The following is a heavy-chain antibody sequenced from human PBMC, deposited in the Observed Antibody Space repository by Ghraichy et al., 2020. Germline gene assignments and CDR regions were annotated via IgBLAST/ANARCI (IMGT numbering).Heavy chain of an antibody. Sequence: SLNISCTVSGGSISSGGYYWSWIRQHPGKGLEWIGYIYYSGSTYYNPSLKSRVTISVDTSKNQFSLKLSSVTAADTAVYYCARGGWFDPWGQGTLVTVSS. CDR3: ARGGWFDP. J-gene: IGHJ5*02. CDR1: GGSISSGGYY. CDR2: IYYSGST. V-gene: IGHV4-31*03.